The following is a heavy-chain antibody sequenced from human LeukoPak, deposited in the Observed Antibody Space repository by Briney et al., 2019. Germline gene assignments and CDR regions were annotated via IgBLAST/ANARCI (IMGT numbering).Heavy chain of an antibody. Sequence: GGSLRLSCAASGFTFSTYSMNWVRQAPGKGLEWVSYIGSSSTTIYYADSVKGRFTISRDNAKNSLYLQMNSLRAEDTAVYYCARQYCRGGSCCSGDFFDYWGQGTLLTVSS. J-gene: IGHJ4*02. CDR1: GFTFSTYS. CDR3: ARQYCRGGSCCSGDFFDY. D-gene: IGHD2-15*01. V-gene: IGHV3-48*04. CDR2: IGSSSTTI.